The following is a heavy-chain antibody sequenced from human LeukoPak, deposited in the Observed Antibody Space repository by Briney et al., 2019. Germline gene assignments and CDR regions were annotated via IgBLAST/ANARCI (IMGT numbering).Heavy chain of an antibody. Sequence: PGGSLRLSCAASGFTFSTYAMSWVRQAPGKGLEWVSLIHNDAVGTYYAGSVKGRFTISRDNSKNTLYLQMNSLRAEDTALYYCAKFRGGKTTLYHFDYWGQGTLVAVSS. V-gene: IGHV3-23*01. CDR2: IHNDAVGT. CDR1: GFTFSTYA. CDR3: AKFRGGKTTLYHFDY. J-gene: IGHJ4*02. D-gene: IGHD1-7*01.